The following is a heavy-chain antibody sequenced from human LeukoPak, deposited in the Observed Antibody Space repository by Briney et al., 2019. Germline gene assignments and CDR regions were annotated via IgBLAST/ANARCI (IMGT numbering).Heavy chain of an antibody. J-gene: IGHJ5*02. CDR2: IHYTGST. D-gene: IGHD3-10*01. Sequence: PSETLSPTCTVSGGSISSYYWSWIRQSPGKGLECIGYIHYTGSTNYNPSLKSRVTISVETSKNQFSLKLESVTAADTAVYYCARGGYYGSGNDFRFDPWGQGTLVTVSS. V-gene: IGHV4-59*01. CDR1: GGSISSYY. CDR3: ARGGYYGSGNDFRFDP.